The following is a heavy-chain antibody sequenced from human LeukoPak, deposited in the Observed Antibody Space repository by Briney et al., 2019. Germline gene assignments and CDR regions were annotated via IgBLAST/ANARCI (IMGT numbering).Heavy chain of an antibody. J-gene: IGHJ3*01. D-gene: IGHD3-16*01. CDR2: INTDGSTT. Sequence: PGGSLRLSCAASGFIFSSYWMHWVRQAPGKGLVWVSRINTDGSTTTYADSVKGRFTISRDNAKNTLYLQMNSLRAGDTAVYYCARGYVHAFDLWGQGTMVTVSS. V-gene: IGHV3-74*01. CDR3: ARGYVHAFDL. CDR1: GFIFSSYW.